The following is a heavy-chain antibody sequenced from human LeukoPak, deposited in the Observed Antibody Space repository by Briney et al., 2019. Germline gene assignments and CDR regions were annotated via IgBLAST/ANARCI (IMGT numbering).Heavy chain of an antibody. Sequence: GGSLRLSCAASGFTFSSYSMNWVRQAPGKGLVWVSRINSDGSSTNYADSVKGRFTISRDNAKNTLYLQMNSLRAEDTAVYYCARAKSGYSHFDYWGQGTLVTVSS. CDR2: INSDGSST. D-gene: IGHD3-3*01. J-gene: IGHJ4*02. CDR3: ARAKSGYSHFDY. CDR1: GFTFSSYS. V-gene: IGHV3-74*01.